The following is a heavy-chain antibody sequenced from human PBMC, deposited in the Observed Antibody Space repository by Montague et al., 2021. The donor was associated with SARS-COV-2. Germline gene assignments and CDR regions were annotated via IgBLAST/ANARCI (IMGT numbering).Heavy chain of an antibody. J-gene: IGHJ4*02. CDR2: IASGGRST. D-gene: IGHD6-19*01. CDR1: GFTFNNYA. Sequence: SQRLSCAASGFTFNNYAMNWVRQAPGKGLEWVSVIASGGRSTFYADSVKGRFTISRDNSKDTLYLQMYSPRPEDTAIYYCAKDPVPVAGRYFDYWGQGTLVTVSS. CDR3: AKDPVPVAGRYFDY. V-gene: IGHV3-23*03.